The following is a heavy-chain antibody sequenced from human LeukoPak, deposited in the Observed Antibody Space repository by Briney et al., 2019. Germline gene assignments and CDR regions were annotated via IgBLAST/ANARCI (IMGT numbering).Heavy chain of an antibody. Sequence: TGGSLRLSCAASGFTFSSYSMNWVRQALGKGLEWVSYINSRSSTIYYADSVKGRFTISRDNAKNSLYLQMNSLRAEDSAVYYCARYWSSWSADYWGQGTLVTVSS. CDR2: INSRSSTI. J-gene: IGHJ4*02. CDR3: ARYWSSWSADY. V-gene: IGHV3-48*01. D-gene: IGHD6-13*01. CDR1: GFTFSSYS.